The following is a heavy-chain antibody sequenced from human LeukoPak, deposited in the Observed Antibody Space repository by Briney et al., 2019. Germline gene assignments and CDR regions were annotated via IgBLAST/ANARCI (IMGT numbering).Heavy chain of an antibody. CDR3: ARSPTVTIRFWYFDL. Sequence: GGSLRLSCAASGFTFSSYAMSWVRQAPGKGLEWVSAISGSGGSTYYADSVKGRFTISRDNSKNTLYLQMNSLRAEDTAVYYCARSPTVTIRFWYFDLWGRGTLVTVTS. J-gene: IGHJ2*01. V-gene: IGHV3-23*01. CDR1: GFTFSSYA. CDR2: ISGSGGST. D-gene: IGHD4-17*01.